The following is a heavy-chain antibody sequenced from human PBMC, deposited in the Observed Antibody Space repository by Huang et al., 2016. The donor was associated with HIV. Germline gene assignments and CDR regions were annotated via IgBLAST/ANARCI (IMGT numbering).Heavy chain of an antibody. J-gene: IGHJ2*01. CDR1: GGSINTGRYY. CDR2: RYDTGTM. CDR3: ARNHDFWRGRMFAISYFDV. Sequence: QMRFQESGPGLVTPSGTLSLTCNVSGGSINTGRYYWGWIRQPPGKGLEWVGIRYDTGTMHYVPSLKGRLTMSADTSKNQFSLNLSSVTAADTAIYYCARNHDFWRGRMFAISYFDVWSRGTLVTVAS. D-gene: IGHD3-3*01. V-gene: IGHV4-39*01.